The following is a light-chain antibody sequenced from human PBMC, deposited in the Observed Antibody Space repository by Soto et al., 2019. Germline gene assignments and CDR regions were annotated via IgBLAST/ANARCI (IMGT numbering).Light chain of an antibody. CDR3: QVWDSTSPGVV. J-gene: IGLJ2*01. V-gene: IGLV3-21*02. CDR1: NIGRKS. Sequence: SYELTQPPSVSVAPGQTARITCGGNNIGRKSVHWYQLKPGQAPVLVVYEDSARPSGIPERFSGSNSGNTATLTVSRVEAGDEADYFCQVWDSTSPGVVFGGGTKLTVL. CDR2: EDS.